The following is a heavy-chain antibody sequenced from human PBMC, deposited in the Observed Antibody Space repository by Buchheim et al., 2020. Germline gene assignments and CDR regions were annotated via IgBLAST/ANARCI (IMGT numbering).Heavy chain of an antibody. Sequence: EVPLLESGGGSVQPGGSLRLSCAASGFSSSSFAMSWVRQAPGTGLEWVSGISSSGRNTYYADSVKGRFTISRDNSKKALYLQMNSLRIEDTALYYCVKPSSGWTSFDNWGRGTL. D-gene: IGHD6-19*01. CDR2: ISSSGRNT. CDR1: GFSSSSFA. CDR3: VKPSSGWTSFDN. J-gene: IGHJ4*02. V-gene: IGHV3-23*01.